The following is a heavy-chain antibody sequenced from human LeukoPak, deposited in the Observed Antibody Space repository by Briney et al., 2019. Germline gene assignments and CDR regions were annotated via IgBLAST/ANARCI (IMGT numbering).Heavy chain of an antibody. Sequence: GASVKVSCKASGYTFTGYYMHWVRQAPGQGLEWMGWINPNSGGTNYAQKFQGRVTMTRDTSISTAYMELSRLRSDDTAVYYCARDKSIVVVPAATRYFDYWGQGTLVTVSS. CDR2: INPNSGGT. D-gene: IGHD2-2*01. CDR3: ARDKSIVVVPAATRYFDY. V-gene: IGHV1-2*02. J-gene: IGHJ4*02. CDR1: GYTFTGYY.